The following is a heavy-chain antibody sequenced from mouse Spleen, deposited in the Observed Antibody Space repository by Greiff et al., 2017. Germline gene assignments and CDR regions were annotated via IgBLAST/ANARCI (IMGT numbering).Heavy chain of an antibody. CDR3: ARAIYYDYDVGYFDY. J-gene: IGHJ2*01. Sequence: EVKLVESEGGLVQPGSSMKLSCTASGFTFSDYYMAWVRQVPEKGLEWVANINYDGSSTYYLDSLKSRFIISRDNAKNILYLQMSSLKSEDTATYYCARAIYYDYDVGYFDYWGQGTTLTVSS. V-gene: IGHV5-16*01. D-gene: IGHD2-4*01. CDR1: GFTFSDYY. CDR2: INYDGSST.